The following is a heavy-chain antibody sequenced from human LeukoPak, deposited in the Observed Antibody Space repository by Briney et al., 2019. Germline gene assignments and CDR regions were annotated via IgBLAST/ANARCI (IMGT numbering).Heavy chain of an antibody. V-gene: IGHV3-30-3*01. CDR1: GFTFSSYA. D-gene: IGHD1-26*01. J-gene: IGHJ3*02. CDR2: ISYDGSNK. Sequence: GGSLRLSCAASGFTFSSYAMSWVRQAPGKGLEWVAVISYDGSNKYYADSVKGRFTISRDNSKNTLYLQMNSLRAEDTAVYYCARSIVGATISGNAFDIWGQGTMVTVSS. CDR3: ARSIVGATISGNAFDI.